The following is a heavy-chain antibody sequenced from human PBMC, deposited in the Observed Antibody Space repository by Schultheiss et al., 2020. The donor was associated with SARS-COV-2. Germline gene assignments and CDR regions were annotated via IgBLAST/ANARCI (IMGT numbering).Heavy chain of an antibody. J-gene: IGHJ4*02. CDR2: IYYSGST. Sequence: SETLSLTCAVYGGSFSGYYWSWIRQPPGKGLEWIGYIYYSGSTNYNPSLKSRVTISVDTSKNQFSLKLSSVTAADTAVYYCARDGGWLQFAAVDYWGQGTLVTVSS. V-gene: IGHV4-59*01. CDR1: GGSFSGYY. D-gene: IGHD5-24*01. CDR3: ARDGGWLQFAAVDY.